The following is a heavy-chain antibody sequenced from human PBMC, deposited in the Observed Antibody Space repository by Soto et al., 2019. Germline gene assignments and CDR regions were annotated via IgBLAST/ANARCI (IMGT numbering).Heavy chain of an antibody. J-gene: IGHJ4*02. Sequence: SETLSLTCAVSGGSISSGGYSWGWIRQPPGKGLEWIGYIYHSANTYYNPSLKSRVTISVDRSKNQFSLKLSSVTAADTAVYYCARGPDYWGQGTPVTVSS. V-gene: IGHV4-30-2*01. CDR3: ARGPDY. CDR1: GGSISSGGYS. CDR2: IYHSANT.